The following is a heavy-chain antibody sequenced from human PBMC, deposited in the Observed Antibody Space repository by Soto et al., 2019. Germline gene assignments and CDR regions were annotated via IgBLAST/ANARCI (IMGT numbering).Heavy chain of an antibody. Sequence: ASVKVSCKASGHTFSSYGISWVRQAPGQGLEWMGLISDHNGDTYYAQKLQDRVIMTTDTFTRTAYMELRSLRSDDTAVYYCTTLSRYFDWPVLGIEYWGRGTLVTVSS. CDR3: TTLSRYFDWPVLGIEY. J-gene: IGHJ4*02. CDR2: ISDHNGDT. V-gene: IGHV1-18*01. CDR1: GHTFSSYG. D-gene: IGHD3-9*01.